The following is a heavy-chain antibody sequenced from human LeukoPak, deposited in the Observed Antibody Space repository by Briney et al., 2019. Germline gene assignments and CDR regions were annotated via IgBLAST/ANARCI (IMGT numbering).Heavy chain of an antibody. J-gene: IGHJ1*01. CDR2: VYYSGST. Sequence: PSETLSLTCTVSGGSINGYYWSWIRQPPGKGLEWIGFVYYSGSTNYNPSLKSRVTISVDTSKNQFSLKLSSVTAADTAVYYCASGAVGSGWKIEYFHHWGQGTLVTVSS. D-gene: IGHD6-19*01. CDR3: ASGAVGSGWKIEYFHH. V-gene: IGHV4-59*01. CDR1: GGSINGYY.